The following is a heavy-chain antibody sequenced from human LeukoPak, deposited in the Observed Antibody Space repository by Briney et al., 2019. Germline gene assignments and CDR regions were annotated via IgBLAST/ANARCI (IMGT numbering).Heavy chain of an antibody. D-gene: IGHD2-21*02. CDR3: AKDPCVDFICFFDY. CDR1: GYTFTGYY. Sequence: GASVKVSCKASGYTFTGYYMHWVRQAPGQGLEWMGWINPNSGGTNYAQKFQGRVTMTRDTSISTAYMELSRLRSDDTAVYYCAKDPCVDFICFFDYWGQGTLVTVSS. J-gene: IGHJ4*02. CDR2: INPNSGGT. V-gene: IGHV1-2*02.